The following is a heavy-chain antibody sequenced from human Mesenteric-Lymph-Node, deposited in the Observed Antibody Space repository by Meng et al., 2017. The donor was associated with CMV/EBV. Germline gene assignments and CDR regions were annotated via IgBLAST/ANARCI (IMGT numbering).Heavy chain of an antibody. D-gene: IGHD2-15*01. V-gene: IGHV3-30*02. CDR1: GFTFSTYG. CDR3: AKGEGVVVVAATTRADDY. Sequence: GGSLRLSCGASGFTFSTYGMHWVRQAPGKGLEWVASIQYDGSVTYYGDSVKGRFTISRDNSQNVLYLQMNTLRAEDTAVYYCAKGEGVVVVAATTRADDYWGQGTLVTVSS. J-gene: IGHJ4*02. CDR2: IQYDGSVT.